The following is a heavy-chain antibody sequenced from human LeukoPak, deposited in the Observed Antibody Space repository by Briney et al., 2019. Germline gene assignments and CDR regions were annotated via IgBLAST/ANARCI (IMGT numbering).Heavy chain of an antibody. D-gene: IGHD1-1*01. CDR3: ARGRSPGTSMEYYYYMDV. CDR2: ITPNSGGT. CDR1: GYTFTGYY. J-gene: IGHJ6*03. Sequence: GASVKVSCKASGYTFTGYYIDWVRQAPGQGLEWMGWITPNSGGTKYGQKFQGRVTMTRDTSISTAYMELSSLRSDDTAVYYCARGRSPGTSMEYYYYMDVWGKGTTVTVSS. V-gene: IGHV1-2*02.